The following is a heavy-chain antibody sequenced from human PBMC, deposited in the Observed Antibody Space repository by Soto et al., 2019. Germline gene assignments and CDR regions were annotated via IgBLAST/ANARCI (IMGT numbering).Heavy chain of an antibody. CDR2: IIPVLDVA. Sequence: QVPLVQSGAEVKKPGSSVKVSCKASGGASPRHTFTWVRQAPGQGLEWMGRIIPVLDVAKYAQRFQGRVTITADKSTSTGYMELRSLRSEDTAVYYCARRDSVSGTQDHWGQGTLVTVSS. CDR1: GGASPRHT. D-gene: IGHD6-19*01. V-gene: IGHV1-69*02. CDR3: ARRDSVSGTQDH. J-gene: IGHJ4*02.